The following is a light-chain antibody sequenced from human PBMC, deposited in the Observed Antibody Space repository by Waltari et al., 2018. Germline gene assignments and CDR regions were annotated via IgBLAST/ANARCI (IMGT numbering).Light chain of an antibody. J-gene: IGKJ1*01. CDR3: MQSLQTLWT. CDR1: QSLLHRNGNNY. Sequence: DIVVTQSPLSLPVTPGEPAPISCRSSQSLLHRNGNNYLDWYLQKPGQSPQLLIYLGSNRASGVPDRFSGSGSGTDFTLRISRVEAEDVGVYYCMQSLQTLWTFGQGTKVEIK. CDR2: LGS. V-gene: IGKV2-28*01.